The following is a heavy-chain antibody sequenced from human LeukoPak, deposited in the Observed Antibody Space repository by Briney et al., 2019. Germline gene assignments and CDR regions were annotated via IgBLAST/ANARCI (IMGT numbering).Heavy chain of an antibody. D-gene: IGHD3-10*01. CDR2: IKPDGSGK. CDR1: GFTFRSYW. Sequence: GESLRLSCAASGFTFRSYWMSWARQAPGKGLECVANIKPDGSGKYYVDSVKGRFTISRDNAKNSLYLQMNGLRADDTAVYYCAAGSYFDHWGQGTLVAVSS. CDR3: AAGSYFDH. V-gene: IGHV3-7*01. J-gene: IGHJ4*02.